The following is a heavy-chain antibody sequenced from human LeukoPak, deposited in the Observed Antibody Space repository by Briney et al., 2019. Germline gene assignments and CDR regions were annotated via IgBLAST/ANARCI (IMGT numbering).Heavy chain of an antibody. J-gene: IGHJ4*02. CDR2: IFTSGST. D-gene: IGHD6-13*01. CDR1: GGSINFYY. Sequence: PSETLSLTCTVSGGSINFYYWSWIRQPPGKRLEWIAYIFTSGSTSYNPSLKSRVTISVDVSKNQFSLKLSSVTAADTAVYYCARHHQQLVTGYDYWGQGTLVTVSS. V-gene: IGHV4-4*09. CDR3: ARHHQQLVTGYDY.